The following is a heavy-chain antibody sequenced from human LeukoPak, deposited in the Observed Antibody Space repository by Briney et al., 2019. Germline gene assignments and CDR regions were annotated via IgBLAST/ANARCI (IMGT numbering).Heavy chain of an antibody. V-gene: IGHV4-30-4*01. D-gene: IGHD3-22*01. CDR2: IYYSGST. J-gene: IGHJ3*02. CDR1: GGSISSGDYY. CDR3: ARVELSYYYDSRNAFDI. Sequence: SETLSLTCTVSGGSISSGDYYWSWIRQPPGKGLEWIGYIYYSGSTYYNPSLKSRVTISVDTSKNQFSLKLSSVTAADTAVYYCARVELSYYYDSRNAFDIWGQGAMVTVSS.